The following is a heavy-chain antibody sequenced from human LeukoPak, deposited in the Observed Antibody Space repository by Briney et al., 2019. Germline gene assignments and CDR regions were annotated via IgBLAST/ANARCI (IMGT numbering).Heavy chain of an antibody. D-gene: IGHD4-23*01. CDR2: INPNSGGT. J-gene: IGHJ5*01. CDR3: ARDRLMTTVVTLPDS. Sequence: ASVKVSCKASGYTFTSYGISWVRQAPGQGLEWMGWINPNSGGTNYAQKFQGRVTMTRDTSISTAYMELSRLRSDDTAVYYCARDRLMTTVVTLPDSWGQGTLVTVSS. V-gene: IGHV1-2*02. CDR1: GYTFTSYG.